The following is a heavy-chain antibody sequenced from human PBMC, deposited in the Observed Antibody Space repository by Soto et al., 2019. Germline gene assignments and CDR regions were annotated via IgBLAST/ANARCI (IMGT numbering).Heavy chain of an antibody. CDR3: AKAGNGGSSLDY. D-gene: IGHD2-15*01. CDR2: ISWDGGRI. Sequence: GGSLRLSCETSGFKFDDYMMHWVRQAPGKGLEWISLISWDGGRIDYADSIKGRFTVSRDNSKTSLYLHMHSLTSDDTAFYFCAKAGNGGSSLDYWGQGTLVTVSS. CDR1: GFKFDDYM. J-gene: IGHJ4*02. V-gene: IGHV3-43*01.